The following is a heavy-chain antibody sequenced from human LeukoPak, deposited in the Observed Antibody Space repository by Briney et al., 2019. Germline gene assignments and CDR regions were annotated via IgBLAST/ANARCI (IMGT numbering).Heavy chain of an antibody. CDR2: ISWNSGSI. CDR3: ARDIVVVPAALP. D-gene: IGHD2-2*01. J-gene: IGHJ5*02. Sequence: PAGGSLRLSCAASGFTFDDYAMHWVRQAPGKGLEWVSGISWNSGSIGYADSVKGRFTISRDNAKNSLYLQMNSLRAEDTAVYYCARDIVVVPAALPWGQGTLVTVSS. CDR1: GFTFDDYA. V-gene: IGHV3-9*01.